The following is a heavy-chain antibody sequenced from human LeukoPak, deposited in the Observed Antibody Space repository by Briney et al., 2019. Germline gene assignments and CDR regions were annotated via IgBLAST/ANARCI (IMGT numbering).Heavy chain of an antibody. CDR3: ARAPDYYGSGSYYSPRPNYFDY. CDR1: GFTVSSNY. Sequence: TGGSLRLSCAASGFTVSSNYMSWVRQAPGEGLEWVSVIYSGGSTYYADSVKGRFTISRDNSKNTLYLQMNSLRAEDTAVYYCARAPDYYGSGSYYSPRPNYFDYWGQGTLVTVSS. J-gene: IGHJ4*02. D-gene: IGHD3-10*01. V-gene: IGHV3-53*01. CDR2: IYSGGST.